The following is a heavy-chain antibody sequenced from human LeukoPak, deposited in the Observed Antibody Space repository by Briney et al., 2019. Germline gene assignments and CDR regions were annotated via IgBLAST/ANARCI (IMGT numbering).Heavy chain of an antibody. V-gene: IGHV4-34*01. CDR2: INDSGST. J-gene: IGHJ4*02. CDR1: GGSFSGYY. Sequence: PSETLSLTCAVFGGSFSGYYRSWIRQPPGKGLEWIGEINDSGSTNYNPSLKSRVTISIDTSKNQFFLRLSSVTAADTAVYYCAGSGYPFDYWGQGTLVTVSS. CDR3: AGSGYPFDY. D-gene: IGHD3-3*01.